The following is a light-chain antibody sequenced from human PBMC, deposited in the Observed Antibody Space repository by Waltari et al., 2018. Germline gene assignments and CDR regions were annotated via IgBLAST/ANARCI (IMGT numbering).Light chain of an antibody. CDR3: CSFAGSYIVF. Sequence: QSDLTQPRSVSGSPGQSVTISCTGTISDIGGYDYVSWYQQHPGKAPKLIIYDVTQRPSGVPNRFFGSKSGNTASLTISGVPTEDEADYYCCSFAGSYIVFFGGGTKVTVL. CDR2: DVT. CDR1: ISDIGGYDY. J-gene: IGLJ2*01. V-gene: IGLV2-11*01.